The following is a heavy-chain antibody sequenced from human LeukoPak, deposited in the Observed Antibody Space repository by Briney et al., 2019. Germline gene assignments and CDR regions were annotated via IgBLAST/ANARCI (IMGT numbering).Heavy chain of an antibody. J-gene: IGHJ2*01. CDR3: ARDLSRITIFGVVTPIWYFDL. CDR2: ISSSSSYI. Sequence: GGSLRLSCAASGFTFSSYSMNWVRQAPGKGLEWVSSISSSSSYIYYADSVKGRFTISRDNAKNSLYLQMNSLRAEDTAVYYCARDLSRITIFGVVTPIWYFDLWGRGTLVTVSS. V-gene: IGHV3-21*01. CDR1: GFTFSSYS. D-gene: IGHD3-3*01.